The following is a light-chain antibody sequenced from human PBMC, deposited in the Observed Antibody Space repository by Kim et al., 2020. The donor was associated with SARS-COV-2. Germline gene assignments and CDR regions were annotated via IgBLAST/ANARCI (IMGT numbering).Light chain of an antibody. CDR2: DKN. Sequence: SSELTQDPAVSVALGQTVRITCQGDSLRSYYANWYQQKPGQAPILVISDKNNRPSGIPDRFSGSSSGNTASLTITGAQAEDEADYHCNSRDSSGNHLVFGGEIHLTVL. V-gene: IGLV3-19*01. CDR1: SLRSYY. CDR3: NSRDSSGNHLV. J-gene: IGLJ3*02.